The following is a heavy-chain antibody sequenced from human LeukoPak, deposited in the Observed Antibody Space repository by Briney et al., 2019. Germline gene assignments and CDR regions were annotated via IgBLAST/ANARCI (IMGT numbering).Heavy chain of an antibody. CDR3: AKDPPTGVDDAFDI. D-gene: IGHD7-27*01. CDR1: GFTFDDYA. Sequence: PGRSLRLSCAASGFTFDDYAMHWVRQAPGKGLEWVSGISWNSGSIGYADSVKGRFTISRDNAKNSLYLQMNSLGAEDTALYYCAKDPPTGVDDAFDIWGQGTMVTVSS. CDR2: ISWNSGSI. V-gene: IGHV3-9*01. J-gene: IGHJ3*02.